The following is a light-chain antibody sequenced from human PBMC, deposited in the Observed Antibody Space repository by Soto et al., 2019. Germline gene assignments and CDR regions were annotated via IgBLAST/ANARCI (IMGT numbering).Light chain of an antibody. V-gene: IGKV3-20*01. CDR3: QHYSSSHPHT. CDR1: QSVAYNY. CDR2: GAY. Sequence: EIVLTQSPGTLSLSPGEGATLSCRASQSVAYNYLAWYQQKPGQAPRLRISGAYNRATGIPDRFSGSGSVTEFTLTISRLESEEFAVYYCQHYSSSHPHTFGQGTKLEIK. J-gene: IGKJ2*01.